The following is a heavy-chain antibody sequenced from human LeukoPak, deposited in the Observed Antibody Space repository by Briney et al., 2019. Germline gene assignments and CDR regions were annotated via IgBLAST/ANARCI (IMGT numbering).Heavy chain of an antibody. D-gene: IGHD1-26*01. CDR2: IRQGGSEK. Sequence: GGSLRLSCAASGFSFSGYSMNWLRQAPGKGLEWVAYIRQGGSEKFYVDSVKGRFTISRDDAKNSVNLQMNSLRADDTAVYYCARALGRYFALDIWGQGTMVTVSS. CDR1: GFSFSGYS. CDR3: ARALGRYFALDI. J-gene: IGHJ3*02. V-gene: IGHV3-7*01.